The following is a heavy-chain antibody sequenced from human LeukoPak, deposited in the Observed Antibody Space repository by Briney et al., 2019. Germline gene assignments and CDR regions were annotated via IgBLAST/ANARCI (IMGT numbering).Heavy chain of an antibody. CDR3: ARDLGLTQSAFDI. CDR1: GGTFSSYA. V-gene: IGHV1-69*05. D-gene: IGHD5-18*01. CDR2: IIPIFGTA. J-gene: IGHJ3*02. Sequence: ASVKVSCKASGGTFSSYAISWVRQAPGQGLEWMGGIIPIFGTANYAQKFQGRVTITTDESTSTAYMELSSLRSEDTAVYYCARDLGLTQSAFDIWGQGTMVTVSS.